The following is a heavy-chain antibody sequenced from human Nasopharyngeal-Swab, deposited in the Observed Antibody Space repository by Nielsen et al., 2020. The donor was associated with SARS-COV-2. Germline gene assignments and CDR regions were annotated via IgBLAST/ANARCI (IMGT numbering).Heavy chain of an antibody. V-gene: IGHV3-30*18. CDR3: AKDVHADYGGIDY. J-gene: IGHJ4*02. CDR1: GFTFSSYA. D-gene: IGHD4/OR15-4a*01. CDR2: ISYDGSNE. Sequence: GESLKISCAASGFTFSSYAMSWVRQAPGKGLEWVAVISYDGSNEYYGDSVKGRFTISGDNSKNTLYLQMNSLRVDDTAVYYCAKDVHADYGGIDYWGQGILVTVSS.